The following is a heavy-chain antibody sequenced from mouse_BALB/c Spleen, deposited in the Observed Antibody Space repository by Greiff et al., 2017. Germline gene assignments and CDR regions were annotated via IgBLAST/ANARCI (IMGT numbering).Heavy chain of an antibody. CDR1: GFSLTSYG. Sequence: VKLVESGPGLVAPSQSLSITCTVSGFSLTSYGVHWVRQPPGKGLEWLGVIWAGGSTNYNSALMSRLSISKDNSKSQVFLKMNSLQTDDTAMYYCARALYRYDDAGGFAYWGQGTLVTVSA. J-gene: IGHJ3*01. D-gene: IGHD2-14*01. CDR3: ARALYRYDDAGGFAY. CDR2: IWAGGST. V-gene: IGHV2-9*02.